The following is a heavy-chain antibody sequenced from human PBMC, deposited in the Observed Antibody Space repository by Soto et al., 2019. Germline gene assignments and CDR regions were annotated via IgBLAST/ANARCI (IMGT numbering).Heavy chain of an antibody. J-gene: IGHJ4*02. V-gene: IGHV3-33*01. Sequence: HPWGFLRLFCAASGFTFSSYGMHWVRQAPGKGLEWVAVIWYHGNSMYYADSVKGRFTISRDNSKNTLYLQMNNLRAEDTAVYYCARYNTGHSDYWGQGTLVTVSS. CDR1: GFTFSSYG. CDR2: IWYHGNSM. CDR3: ARYNTGHSDY. D-gene: IGHD1-20*01.